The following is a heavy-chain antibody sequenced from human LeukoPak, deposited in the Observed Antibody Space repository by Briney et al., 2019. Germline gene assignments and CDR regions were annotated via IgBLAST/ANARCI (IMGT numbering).Heavy chain of an antibody. V-gene: IGHV1-2*02. J-gene: IGHJ4*02. CDR3: AARGTLYCSSTSCYLW. CDR2: INPNSGGT. Sequence: ASVKVSCKASGYTFTGYYMHWVRQAPGQGLEWMGWINPNSGGTNYAQKFQGRVTMTRDTSISTAYMELSRLRSDDTAVYYCAARGTLYCSSTSCYLWWGQGTLVTVSS. CDR1: GYTFTGYY. D-gene: IGHD2-2*01.